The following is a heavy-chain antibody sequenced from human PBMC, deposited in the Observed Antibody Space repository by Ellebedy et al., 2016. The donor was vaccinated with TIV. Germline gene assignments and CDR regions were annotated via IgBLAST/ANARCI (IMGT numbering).Heavy chain of an antibody. Sequence: GGSLRLSXAASGFTFSSYGMHWVRQAPGKGLEWVAVIWYDGSNKYYADSVKGRFTISRDNSKNTLYLQMNSLRAEDTAVYYCAMLTIFGVVIEDDAFDIWGQGTMVTVSS. CDR2: IWYDGSNK. V-gene: IGHV3-33*08. CDR1: GFTFSSYG. J-gene: IGHJ3*02. CDR3: AMLTIFGVVIEDDAFDI. D-gene: IGHD3-3*01.